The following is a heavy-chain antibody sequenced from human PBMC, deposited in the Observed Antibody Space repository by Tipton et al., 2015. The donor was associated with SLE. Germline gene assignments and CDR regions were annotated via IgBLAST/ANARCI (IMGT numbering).Heavy chain of an antibody. CDR1: GFTFSRYW. J-gene: IGHJ6*02. CDR2: IEQDGSEK. D-gene: IGHD6-13*01. Sequence: SLRLSCAASGFTFSRYWMIWVRQAPGKGLEWVANIEQDGSEKYYVDSVKGRFTISRDSAKNSLYLQMDSLRAEDTAVYYCAREISSSQGMDVWGQGTTVTVSS. V-gene: IGHV3-7*01. CDR3: AREISSSQGMDV.